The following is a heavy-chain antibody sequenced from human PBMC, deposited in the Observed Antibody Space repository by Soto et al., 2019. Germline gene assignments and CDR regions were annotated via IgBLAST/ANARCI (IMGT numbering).Heavy chain of an antibody. CDR3: ARDRRGAEGYYYYYYMDV. J-gene: IGHJ6*03. V-gene: IGHV1-18*01. Sequence: ASVKVSCKASGYTFTSYGISWVRQAPGQGLEWMGWISAYNGNTNYAQKLQGRVTMTTDTSTSTAYMELRSLRSDDTAVYYCARDRRGAEGYYYYYYMDVWGKGTTVTVSS. D-gene: IGHD1-26*01. CDR2: ISAYNGNT. CDR1: GYTFTSYG.